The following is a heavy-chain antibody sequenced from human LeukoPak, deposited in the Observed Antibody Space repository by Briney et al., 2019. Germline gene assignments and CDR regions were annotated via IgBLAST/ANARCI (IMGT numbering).Heavy chain of an antibody. CDR1: GGSISSGSYH. CDR3: ARVYIWENWFDP. J-gene: IGHJ5*02. V-gene: IGHV4-61*02. D-gene: IGHD1-1*01. CDR2: IYTSGST. Sequence: NPSETLSLTCTVSGGSISSGSYHWSWIRQPAGKGLEWIGRIYTSGSTNYNPSLKSRVTISVDTSKNQFSLKLSSVTAADTAVYYCARVYIWENWFDPWGQGTLVTVSS.